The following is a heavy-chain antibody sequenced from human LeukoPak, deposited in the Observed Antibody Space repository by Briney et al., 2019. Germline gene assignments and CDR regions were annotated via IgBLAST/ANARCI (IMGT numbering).Heavy chain of an antibody. Sequence: GGSLRLSCAASGFTFRAFVMHWVRRAPGKGLEWVAFIRHDGSNKYYGDSVKGRFTISRDNSKNTLDLQMNSLRAEDTAVYYCAKLAVAESLDLWGQGTLVTVSS. J-gene: IGHJ4*02. D-gene: IGHD6-19*01. V-gene: IGHV3-30*02. CDR3: AKLAVAESLDL. CDR1: GFTFRAFV. CDR2: IRHDGSNK.